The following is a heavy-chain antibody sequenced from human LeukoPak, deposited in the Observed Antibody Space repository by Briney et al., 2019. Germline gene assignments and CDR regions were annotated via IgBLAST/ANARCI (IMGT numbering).Heavy chain of an antibody. Sequence: GGSLRLSCAASGFSFPDYYMTWIRQTPGQGLEWISYISTTSKTIYYAESVKGRFSISRDNVKNSVYLQMDSLRADDTAVYFCARGALLTRDSGYPVFAYWGQGSQVTASS. CDR1: GFSFPDYY. CDR2: ISTTSKTI. V-gene: IGHV3-11*01. D-gene: IGHD3-22*01. CDR3: ARGALLTRDSGYPVFAY. J-gene: IGHJ4*02.